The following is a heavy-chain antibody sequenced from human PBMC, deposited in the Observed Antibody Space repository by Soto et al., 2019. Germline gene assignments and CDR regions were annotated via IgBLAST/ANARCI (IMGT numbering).Heavy chain of an antibody. D-gene: IGHD2-15*01. CDR3: ARPHSARDPYYYYYYMDV. CDR1: GFTFSSYS. V-gene: IGHV3-48*01. Sequence: EVQLVESGGGLVQPGGSLRLSCAASGFTFSSYSMNWVRQAPGKGLEWVSYISSSSSTIYYAVSVKGRFTISRDNAKNSLYLQMNSLRAEDTAVYYCARPHSARDPYYYYYYMDVWGKGTTVTVSS. J-gene: IGHJ6*03. CDR2: ISSSSSTI.